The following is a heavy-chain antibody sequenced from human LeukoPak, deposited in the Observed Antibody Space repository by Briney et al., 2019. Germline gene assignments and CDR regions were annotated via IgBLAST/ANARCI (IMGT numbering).Heavy chain of an antibody. Sequence: GASVKVSCKASGGTFSSYAISWVRQAPGQGLEWMGRIIPILGIANYAQKFQGRVTITADKSTSTAYMELSSLRSEDTAVYYCARAGSDYYDSSGYIDAFDIWGQGTMVTVSS. CDR3: ARAGSDYYDSSGYIDAFDI. V-gene: IGHV1-69*04. CDR2: IIPILGIA. D-gene: IGHD3-22*01. J-gene: IGHJ3*02. CDR1: GGTFSSYA.